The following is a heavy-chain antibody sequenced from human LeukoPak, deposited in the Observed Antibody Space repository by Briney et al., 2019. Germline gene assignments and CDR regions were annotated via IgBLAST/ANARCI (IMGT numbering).Heavy chain of an antibody. Sequence: SETLSLTCAVYGGSFSGYYWSWIRQPPGKGLEWIGEINHSGSTNYNPSLKSRVTISVDTSKNQFSLKLSSVTAADTAVYYCARLRRSGSYPNYFGYWGQGTLVTVSS. J-gene: IGHJ4*02. D-gene: IGHD3-10*01. CDR3: ARLRRSGSYPNYFGY. CDR2: INHSGST. CDR1: GGSFSGYY. V-gene: IGHV4-34*01.